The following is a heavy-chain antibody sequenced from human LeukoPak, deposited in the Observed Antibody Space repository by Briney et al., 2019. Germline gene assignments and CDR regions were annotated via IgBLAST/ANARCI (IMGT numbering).Heavy chain of an antibody. J-gene: IGHJ5*02. Sequence: PSETLSLTCAVYGGSFSGYYWSWIRQPPGKGLEWIGEINHSGSTNYNPSLKSRVTISVDTSKNQFSLKLGSVTAADTAVYYCARGGYSYGRGWFDPWGQGTLVTVSS. CDR1: GGSFSGYY. D-gene: IGHD5-18*01. CDR2: INHSGST. V-gene: IGHV4-34*01. CDR3: ARGGYSYGRGWFDP.